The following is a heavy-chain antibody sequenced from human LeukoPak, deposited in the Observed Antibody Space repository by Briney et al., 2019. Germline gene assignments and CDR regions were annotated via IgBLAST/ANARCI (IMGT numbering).Heavy chain of an antibody. J-gene: IGHJ4*02. CDR3: ARDVYCSGGTCDLLDY. V-gene: IGHV3-23*01. D-gene: IGHD2-15*01. CDR1: GFTFSSYA. CDR2: ISESGDTI. Sequence: PGGSLRLSCAASGFTFSSYAMSWVRQAPGKGLEWVSEISESGDTIYYADSVKGRFTISRDNSKNTLYLQMNSLRAEDTAVYYCARDVYCSGGTCDLLDYWGQGTLVTVS.